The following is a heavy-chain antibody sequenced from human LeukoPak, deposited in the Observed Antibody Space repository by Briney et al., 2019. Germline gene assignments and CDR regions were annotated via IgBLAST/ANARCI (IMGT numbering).Heavy chain of an antibody. D-gene: IGHD7-27*01. J-gene: IGHJ4*02. V-gene: IGHV3-33*01. CDR2: IWFDGSHK. CDR1: GFTFSNYG. Sequence: PGRSLRLSCAASGFTFSNYGLQWVRQAPGKGLEWLAVIWFDGSHKYYADSVKGRFTISRDNSKSMLYLQMNSLRAEDTAVYYCARDITGDPPPYYFDYWGQGSLATVSS. CDR3: ARDITGDPPPYYFDY.